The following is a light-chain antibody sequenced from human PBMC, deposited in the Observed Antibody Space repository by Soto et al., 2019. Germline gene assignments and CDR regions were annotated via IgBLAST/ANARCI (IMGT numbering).Light chain of an antibody. CDR1: QSISSN. Sequence: DIQMTQSPHSLSASVGDRVTITCRASQSISSNLNWYQQKPGKAPKLLIYGASSLQSGVPSRFSGSGSGTDFTLIISSLQPEDFATYYCQQSYSTPRTFGQGTKLEIK. CDR2: GAS. CDR3: QQSYSTPRT. V-gene: IGKV1-39*01. J-gene: IGKJ2*01.